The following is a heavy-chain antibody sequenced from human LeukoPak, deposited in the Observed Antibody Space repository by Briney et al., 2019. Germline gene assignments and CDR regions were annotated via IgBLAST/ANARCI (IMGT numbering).Heavy chain of an antibody. D-gene: IGHD1-26*01. J-gene: IGHJ4*02. CDR3: ARRRDVGALIGRGKYYFDY. Sequence: SETLSLTCAVYGGSFSGYYWSWIRQPPGKGLEWIGYIYYSGSTNYNPSLKSRVTISVDTSKNQFSLKLSSVTAADTAVYYCARRRDVGALIGRGKYYFDYWGQGTLVTVSS. V-gene: IGHV4-59*01. CDR2: IYYSGST. CDR1: GGSFSGYY.